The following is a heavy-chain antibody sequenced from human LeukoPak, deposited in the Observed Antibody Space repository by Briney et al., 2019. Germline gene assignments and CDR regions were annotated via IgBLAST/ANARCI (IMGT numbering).Heavy chain of an antibody. CDR3: ARTSIGDIVVVPAAINEDY. J-gene: IGHJ4*02. V-gene: IGHV1-18*01. CDR1: GYTFTSYG. D-gene: IGHD2-2*01. CDR2: ISAYNGNT. Sequence: ASVKVSCKASGYTFTSYGISWVRQAPGQGLEWMGWISAYNGNTNYAQKLQGRVTMTTDTSTSTAYMELRSLRSDDTAVYYCARTSIGDIVVVPAAINEDYWGQGTRVTVSS.